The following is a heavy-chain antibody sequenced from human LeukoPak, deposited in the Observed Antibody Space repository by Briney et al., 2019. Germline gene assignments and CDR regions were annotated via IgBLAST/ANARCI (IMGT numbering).Heavy chain of an antibody. D-gene: IGHD6-13*01. J-gene: IGHJ6*03. Sequence: PGGTLRLSCAASGFTFTKYAMSWVRQAAGKGLEWVSAIGGSGTKTFYAESVKGRFTISRDNSKNTLYLQMNSLRAEDTAVYYCVPLAAAGTNYYYYMDVWGKGTTVTVSS. CDR2: IGGSGTKT. CDR1: GFTFTKYA. CDR3: VPLAAAGTNYYYYMDV. V-gene: IGHV3-23*01.